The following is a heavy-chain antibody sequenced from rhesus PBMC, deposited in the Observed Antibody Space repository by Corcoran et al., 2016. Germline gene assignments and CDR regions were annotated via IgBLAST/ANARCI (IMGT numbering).Heavy chain of an antibody. CDR2: INPYNGNT. V-gene: IGHV1S2*01. D-gene: IGHD2-39*01. CDR3: ARVDPSAYVYFDF. Sequence: QVQLVQSGAEVKKPGSSVKVSCKASGYTFTDYYIHWVRQSPRQGLEWMGWINPYNGNTRNAQKFQGRVTMTRETSTTTVYMELSSLRSEDTAVYYCARVDPSAYVYFDFWGQGVLVTVSS. CDR1: GYTFTDYY. J-gene: IGHJ4*01.